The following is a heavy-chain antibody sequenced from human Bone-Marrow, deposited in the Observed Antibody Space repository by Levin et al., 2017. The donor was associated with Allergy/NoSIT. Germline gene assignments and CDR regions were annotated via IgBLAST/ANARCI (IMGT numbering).Heavy chain of an antibody. J-gene: IGHJ6*02. Sequence: PSETLSLTCTVSGATGGSISSYYWSWIRQPPGKGLEWIGYIYYSGDTNYNPSLKSRVTISGDTSKKQFSLKLSSVTAADTAVYYCARDPAYSSNNGMDVWGQGTTVTVSS. V-gene: IGHV4-59*01. CDR3: ARDPAYSSNNGMDV. CDR2: IYYSGDT. D-gene: IGHD6-13*01. CDR1: GATGGSISSYY.